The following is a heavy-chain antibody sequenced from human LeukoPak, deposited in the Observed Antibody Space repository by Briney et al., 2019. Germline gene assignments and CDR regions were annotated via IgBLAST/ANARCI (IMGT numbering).Heavy chain of an antibody. D-gene: IGHD3-16*01. V-gene: IGHV3-23*01. J-gene: IGHJ4*02. CDR3: AKDGVDSTY. CDR2: ISTGGGRT. Sequence: GGSLRLSCAASGFTFSSYEMNWVRQAPGKGLEWVSAISTGGGRTYHADSVKGRFTISRDNSKNTLYLQMNSLRAEDTAIYYCAKDGVDSTYWGQGTLVTVSS. CDR1: GFTFSSYE.